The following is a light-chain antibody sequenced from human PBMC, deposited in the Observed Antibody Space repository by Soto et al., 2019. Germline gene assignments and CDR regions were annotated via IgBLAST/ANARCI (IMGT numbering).Light chain of an antibody. CDR3: HQYNTYPWT. J-gene: IGKJ1*01. V-gene: IGKV1-5*01. CDR2: DAS. CDR1: QSISSW. Sequence: DIQMTQSPSTLSASVGDRVTITCRASQSISSWLAWYRQTPGKAPSLLIYDASSLESGVPSRFSGSGSGTEFTLTISSLQPDDFATYFCHQYNTYPWTFGQGTKVDIK.